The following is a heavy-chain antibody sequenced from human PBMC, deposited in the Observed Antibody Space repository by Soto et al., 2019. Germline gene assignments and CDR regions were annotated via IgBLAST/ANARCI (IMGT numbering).Heavy chain of an antibody. V-gene: IGHV3-30-3*01. J-gene: IGHJ4*02. CDR2: ISYDGTRK. D-gene: IGHD6-19*01. CDR1: GFNFSNYA. CDR3: VRAVKGYSSGWYDYFDY. Sequence: GGSLRFSCATSGFNFSNYAMDWVRQAPGKGLEWVGVISYDGTRKLYADSVKGRFTFSRDNSKNTLYLEMNSLRAEDSAVYYWVRAVKGYSSGWYDYFDYWGRGTLVTVSS.